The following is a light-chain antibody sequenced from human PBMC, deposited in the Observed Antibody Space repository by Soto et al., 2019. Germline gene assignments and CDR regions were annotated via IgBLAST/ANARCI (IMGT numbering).Light chain of an antibody. CDR1: QTLSTRS. J-gene: IGKJ1*01. CDR2: EAS. V-gene: IGKV3-20*01. Sequence: EIVLTQSPGTLSLSSGERLTLSCRTSQTLSTRSLAWYQQKPGQAPSLLIYEASTRAPGTPDRFSGSGSGTDFTLTVSRLEPEDFAVYYCQQYGRSVGFGQGTKVDIK. CDR3: QQYGRSVG.